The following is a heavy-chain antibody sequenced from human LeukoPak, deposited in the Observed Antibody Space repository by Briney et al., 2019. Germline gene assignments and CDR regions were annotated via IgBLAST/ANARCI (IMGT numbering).Heavy chain of an antibody. CDR2: IGSSGTTR. CDR3: ALLAVASDFDY. Sequence: GGSLRLSCAASGFTFSTYSMNWVRQAPGKGLEWVSNIGSSGTTRYYADSVKGRFSISRDNAKNSLYLQMNSLRVEDTGVYYCALLAVASDFDYWGQGALVTVSS. CDR1: GFTFSTYS. J-gene: IGHJ4*02. V-gene: IGHV3-48*04. D-gene: IGHD6-19*01.